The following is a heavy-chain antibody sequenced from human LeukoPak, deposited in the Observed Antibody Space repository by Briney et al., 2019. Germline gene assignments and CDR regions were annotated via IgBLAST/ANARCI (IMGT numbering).Heavy chain of an antibody. V-gene: IGHV3-53*01. D-gene: IGHD3-3*01. CDR3: AKVYYDFWSGSPAGP. J-gene: IGHJ5*02. CDR1: GFTVSSNY. CDR2: IYSGGST. Sequence: PGGSLRLSCAASGFTVSSNYMSWVRQAPGKGLEWASVIYSGGSTYYTDSVKGRFTISRDNSKNTLYLQMNSLRAEDTAVYYCAKVYYDFWSGSPAGPWGQGTLVTVSS.